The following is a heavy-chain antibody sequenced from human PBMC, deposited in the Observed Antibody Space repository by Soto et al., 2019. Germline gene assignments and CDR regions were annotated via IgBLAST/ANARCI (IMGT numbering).Heavy chain of an antibody. V-gene: IGHV3-53*01. D-gene: IGHD4-4*01. Sequence: VGSLRLSCAASGFTVSSNYMSWVRQAPGKGLEWVSVIYSGGSTYYADSVKGRFTISRDNSKNTLYLQMNSLRAEDTAVYYCARDASNLQNGMDVWGQGTTVTVSS. CDR1: GFTVSSNY. CDR2: IYSGGST. J-gene: IGHJ6*02. CDR3: ARDASNLQNGMDV.